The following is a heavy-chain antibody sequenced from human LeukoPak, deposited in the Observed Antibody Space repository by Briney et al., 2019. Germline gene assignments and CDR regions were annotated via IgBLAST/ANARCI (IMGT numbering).Heavy chain of an antibody. J-gene: IGHJ4*02. V-gene: IGHV3-30*18. CDR1: GFTFSNYG. CDR2: ISYDGSRK. D-gene: IGHD5-18*01. Sequence: QAGGSLRLSCTASGFTFSNYGMHWVRQAPGKGLECVALISYDGSRKYHADFVKGRFTISRDNSKNTLYLQMNSLRAEDTAVYFCVKGYSYGSDYWGQGTLVTVSS. CDR3: VKGYSYGSDY.